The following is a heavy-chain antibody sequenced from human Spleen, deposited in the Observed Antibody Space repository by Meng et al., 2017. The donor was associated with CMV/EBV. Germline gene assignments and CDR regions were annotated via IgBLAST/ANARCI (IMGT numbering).Heavy chain of an antibody. D-gene: IGHD2-15*01. V-gene: IGHV3-15*01. CDR1: FSNAY. CDR2: IKSKTDGGTT. CDR3: TTAIVVVVAASDWYVDL. Sequence: FSNAYMSWVRQAPGKGLEWIGRIKSKTDGGTTDYAAPVKGRFTISRDDSKNTLYLQMNSLKTEDTAVYYCTTAIVVVVAASDWYVDLWGRGTLVTVSS. J-gene: IGHJ2*01.